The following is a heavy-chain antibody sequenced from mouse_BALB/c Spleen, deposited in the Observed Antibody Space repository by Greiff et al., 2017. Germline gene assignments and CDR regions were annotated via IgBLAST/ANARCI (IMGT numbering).Heavy chain of an antibody. V-gene: IGHV1S81*02. Sequence: VQLQQSGAELVKPGASVKLSCKASGYTFTSYYMYWVKQRPGQGLEWIGEINPSNGGTNFNEKFKSKATLTVDKSSSIAYMQLSSLTSEDSAVYYCTRSESYYFDYWGQGTTLTVSS. J-gene: IGHJ2*01. CDR2: INPSNGGT. CDR1: GYTFTSYY. CDR3: TRSESYYFDY.